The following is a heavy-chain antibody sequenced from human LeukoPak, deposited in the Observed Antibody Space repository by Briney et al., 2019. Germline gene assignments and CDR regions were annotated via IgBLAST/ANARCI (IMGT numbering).Heavy chain of an antibody. Sequence: GASVKVSCKASGGTFSSYAISWVRRAPGQGLEWMGGIIPIFGTANYAQKFQGRVTITTDESTSTAYMELSSLRSEDTAVYYCARYSGYDYYYYYMDVWGKGTTVTVSS. V-gene: IGHV1-69*05. D-gene: IGHD5-12*01. CDR2: IIPIFGTA. J-gene: IGHJ6*03. CDR1: GGTFSSYA. CDR3: ARYSGYDYYYYYMDV.